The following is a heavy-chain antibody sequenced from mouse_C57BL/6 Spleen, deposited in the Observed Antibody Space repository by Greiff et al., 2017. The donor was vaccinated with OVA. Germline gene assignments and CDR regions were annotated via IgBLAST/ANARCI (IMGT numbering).Heavy chain of an antibody. J-gene: IGHJ4*01. D-gene: IGHD4-1*01. CDR3: ARKGLGAMDY. CDR1: GYTFTSYW. V-gene: IGHV1-64*01. Sequence: VKLQESGAELVKPGASVKLSCKASGYTFTSYWMHWVKQRPGQGLEWIGMIHPNSGSTNYNEKFKSKATLTVDKSSSTAYMQLSSLTSEDSAVYYCARKGLGAMDYWGQGTSVTVSS. CDR2: IHPNSGST.